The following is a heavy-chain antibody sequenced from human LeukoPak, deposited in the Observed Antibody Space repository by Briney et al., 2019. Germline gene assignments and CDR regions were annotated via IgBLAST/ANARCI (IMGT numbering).Heavy chain of an antibody. D-gene: IGHD3-10*01. Sequence: ASVKVSCKASGYTFTSYAMNWVRQAPGQGLEWMGWINTNTGNPTYAQGFTGRFVFSLDTSVSTAYLQISSLKAEDTAVYYCARDGIYGSGSYYEISWFDPWGQGTLVTVSS. J-gene: IGHJ5*02. CDR3: ARDGIYGSGSYYEISWFDP. CDR2: INTNTGNP. V-gene: IGHV7-4-1*02. CDR1: GYTFTSYA.